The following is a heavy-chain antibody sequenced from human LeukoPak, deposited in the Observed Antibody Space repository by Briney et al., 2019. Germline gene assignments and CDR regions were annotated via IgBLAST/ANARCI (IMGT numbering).Heavy chain of an antibody. CDR1: GGSISSYY. V-gene: IGHV4-59*01. CDR3: ARGGLPITMVRGIKYNWFDP. Sequence: SETLSLTCTVSGGSISSYYWSWIRQPPGKGLEWIGYIYYSGSTNYNPSLKSRVTISVDTSKNQFSLELSSVTAADTAVYYCARGGLPITMVRGIKYNWFDPWGQGTLVTVSS. D-gene: IGHD3-10*01. J-gene: IGHJ5*02. CDR2: IYYSGST.